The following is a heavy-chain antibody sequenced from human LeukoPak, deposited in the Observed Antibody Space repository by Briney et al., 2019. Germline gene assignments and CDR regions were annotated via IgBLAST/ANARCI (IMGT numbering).Heavy chain of an antibody. J-gene: IGHJ4*02. V-gene: IGHV3-30*02. Sequence: GSLRLSCAASGFTFSSYGMHWVRQAPGKGLEWVAFIRYDGSNKYYADSVKGRFTISRDNSKNTLYLQMNSLRAEDTAVYYCVKGSTPYGSGSYYNAATRYYFDYWGQGTLVTVSS. D-gene: IGHD3-10*01. CDR3: VKGSTPYGSGSYYNAATRYYFDY. CDR1: GFTFSSYG. CDR2: IRYDGSNK.